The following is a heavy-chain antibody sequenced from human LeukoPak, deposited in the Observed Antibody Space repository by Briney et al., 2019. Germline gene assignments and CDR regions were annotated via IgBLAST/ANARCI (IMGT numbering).Heavy chain of an antibody. V-gene: IGHV1-69*01. CDR3: AKDGPYSSTWYGFY. CDR1: GGIYRTYA. CDR2: IIPFIGLT. Sequence: GSSVKVSCKASGGIYRTYAINWVRQAPGQGLEWMAGIIPFIGLTKHAQKFQGRVTVTADESTSTVYLEVNSLKSEDTAVYYCAKDGPYSSTWYGFYWGQGTLVTVSS. D-gene: IGHD6-13*01. J-gene: IGHJ4*02.